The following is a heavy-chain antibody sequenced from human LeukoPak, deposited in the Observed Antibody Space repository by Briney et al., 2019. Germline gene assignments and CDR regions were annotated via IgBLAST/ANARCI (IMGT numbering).Heavy chain of an antibody. V-gene: IGHV3-23*01. J-gene: IGHJ3*02. CDR1: GFTFSSYA. CDR3: AKGGGYNWRPRNDAFDI. D-gene: IGHD5-24*01. Sequence: PGGSLRLSCAASGFTFSSYAMSWVRQAPGKGLEWVSAISGSGGSTYYADSVKGRFTISRDNSKNTLYLQMNSLRAEDTAVYYCAKGGGYNWRPRNDAFDIWGQGTMVTVSS. CDR2: ISGSGGST.